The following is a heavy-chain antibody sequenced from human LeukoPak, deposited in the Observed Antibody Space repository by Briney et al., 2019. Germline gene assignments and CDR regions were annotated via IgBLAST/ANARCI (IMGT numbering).Heavy chain of an antibody. V-gene: IGHV3-48*03. J-gene: IGHJ6*02. CDR2: ISSSGGTI. Sequence: GGSLRLSCAASGFTFSSYEMNWVRQAPGKGLEWVSYISSSGGTIYYADSVKGRFTISRDNAKNSLYLQMNSLRAEDTAVYYCARDVYGMDVWGQGTTVTVSS. CDR1: GFTFSSYE. CDR3: ARDVYGMDV.